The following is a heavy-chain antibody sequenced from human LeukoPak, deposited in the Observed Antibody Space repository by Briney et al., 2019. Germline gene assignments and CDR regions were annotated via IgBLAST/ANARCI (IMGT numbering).Heavy chain of an antibody. CDR2: IYYSGST. V-gene: IGHV4-39*07. D-gene: IGHD4-23*01. J-gene: IGHJ4*02. CDR3: ARGGTVVNGFDY. CDR1: GGSNSSSSYY. Sequence: SETLSLTCTVSGGSNSSSSYYWGWIRQPPGKGLEWIGSIYYSGSTYYNPSLKSRVTISVDTSKNQFSLKLSSVTAADTAVYYCARGGTVVNGFDYWGLGTLVTVSS.